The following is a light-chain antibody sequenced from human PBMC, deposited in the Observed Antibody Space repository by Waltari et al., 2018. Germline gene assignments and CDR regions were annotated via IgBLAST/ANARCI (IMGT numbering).Light chain of an antibody. CDR1: NSDVGKYKL. CDR3: CSYTGGSIPVI. CDR2: EFS. J-gene: IGLJ2*01. V-gene: IGLV2-23*02. Sequence: QSALTQPASVSGSPGQSITISCTGTNSDVGKYKLVSWYQQHPGKAPKLRIYEFSKRPSGISYRFSGSKSGDTASLTISGLQAEDEAEYYCCSYTGGSIPVIFGGGTKLTVL.